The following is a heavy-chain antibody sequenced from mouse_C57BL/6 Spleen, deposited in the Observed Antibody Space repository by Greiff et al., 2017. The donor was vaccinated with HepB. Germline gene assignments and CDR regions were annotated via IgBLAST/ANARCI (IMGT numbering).Heavy chain of an antibody. V-gene: IGHV3-6*01. CDR3: ARRFSYAMDY. J-gene: IGHJ4*01. CDR2: ISYDGSN. Sequence: EVKLMESGPGLVKPSQSLSLTCSVTGYSITSGYYWNWIRQFPGNKLEWMGYISYDGSNNYNPSLKNRISITRDTSKNQFFLKLKSVTSEDTATYYCARRFSYAMDYWGQGTSVTVSS. CDR1: GYSITSGYY.